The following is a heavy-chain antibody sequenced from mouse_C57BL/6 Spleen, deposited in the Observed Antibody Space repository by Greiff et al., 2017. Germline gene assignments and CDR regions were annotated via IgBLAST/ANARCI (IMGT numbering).Heavy chain of an antibody. CDR1: GYAFTNYL. D-gene: IGHD2-4*01. V-gene: IGHV1-54*01. CDR3: ARPYDYDMGYYAMDY. CDR2: INPGSGGT. J-gene: IGHJ4*01. Sequence: QVQLQQSGAELVRPGTSVKVSCKASGYAFTNYLIEWVKQRPGQGLEWIGVINPGSGGTNYNEKFKGKATLTADKSSSTAYMQLSSLTSEDSAVYVCARPYDYDMGYYAMDYWGQGTSVTVSS.